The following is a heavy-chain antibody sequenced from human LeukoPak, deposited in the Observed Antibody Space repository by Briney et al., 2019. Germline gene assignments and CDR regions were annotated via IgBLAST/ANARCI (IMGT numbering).Heavy chain of an antibody. Sequence: SETLSLTCAVYGGSLSGYYWSWLRQSPGKGLEWIGEISHSGSTHYDSSLKSRVTISVDTSTNQFSLKLSSVTAADTAIYYCARGRPRGLYTSNWTEYLHYWGQGTLVTVSS. V-gene: IGHV4-34*01. D-gene: IGHD6-13*01. J-gene: IGHJ1*01. CDR3: ARGRPRGLYTSNWTEYLHY. CDR1: GGSLSGYY. CDR2: ISHSGST.